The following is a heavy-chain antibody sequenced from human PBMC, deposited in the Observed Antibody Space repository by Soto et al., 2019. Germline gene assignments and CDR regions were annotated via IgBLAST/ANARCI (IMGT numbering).Heavy chain of an antibody. CDR1: GFTFSNAW. CDR3: AKDEVGAVYYYYYGMDV. J-gene: IGHJ6*02. CDR2: IKSKTDGGTT. V-gene: IGHV3-15*01. Sequence: PGGSLRLSCAASGFTFSNAWMSWVRQAPGKGLEWVGRIKSKTDGGTTDYAAPVKGRFTISRDDSKNTLYLQMNSLRAEDTAVYYCAKDEVGAVYYYYYGMDVWGQGTTVTVSS. D-gene: IGHD1-26*01.